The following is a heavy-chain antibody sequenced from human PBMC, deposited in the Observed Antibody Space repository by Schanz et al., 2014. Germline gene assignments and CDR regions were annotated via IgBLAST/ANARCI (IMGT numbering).Heavy chain of an antibody. V-gene: IGHV3-66*01. J-gene: IGHJ6*02. CDR1: GFTVSKNY. Sequence: EVQLVESGGGLVQPGGSLRLSCAASGFTVSKNYMSWVRQAPGKGLEWVSIIYTDGSTYYADSVRDRFTISRDNSKNTLYLQMNSLRAEDAAVYYCRLWFGELYYGMDVWGQGTTVTVSS. D-gene: IGHD3-10*01. CDR2: IYTDGST. CDR3: RLWFGELYYGMDV.